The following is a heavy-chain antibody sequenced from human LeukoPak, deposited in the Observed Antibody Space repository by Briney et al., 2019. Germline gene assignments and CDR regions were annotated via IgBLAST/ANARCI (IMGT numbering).Heavy chain of an antibody. Sequence: PGGSLRLSCAASGFTFSNAWMSWVRQAPGKGLEWVGRIKSKTDGGTTDYAAPVKGRFTISRDDSKNTLDLQMNSLKTEDTAVYYCTTDLDYGDFLRSYWGQGTLVTVSS. CDR1: GFTFSNAW. V-gene: IGHV3-15*01. CDR2: IKSKTDGGTT. D-gene: IGHD4-17*01. CDR3: TTDLDYGDFLRSY. J-gene: IGHJ4*02.